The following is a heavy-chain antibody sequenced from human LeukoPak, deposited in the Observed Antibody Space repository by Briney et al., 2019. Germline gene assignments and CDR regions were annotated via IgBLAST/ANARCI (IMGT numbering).Heavy chain of an antibody. D-gene: IGHD4-23*01. CDR1: GYTFTSYY. V-gene: IGHV1-46*01. Sequence: ASVKVSCKASGYTFTSYYMHWVRQAPGQGLEWMGIINPSGGSTSYAQKFQGRVTMTRDTSTSTVYMELSSLRSEDTAVYYCAREREANDYGGNSVWFDPWGQGTLVTVSS. CDR3: AREREANDYGGNSVWFDP. J-gene: IGHJ5*02. CDR2: INPSGGST.